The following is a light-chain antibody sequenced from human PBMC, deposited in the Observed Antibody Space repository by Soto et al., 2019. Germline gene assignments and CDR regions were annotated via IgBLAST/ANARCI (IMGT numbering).Light chain of an antibody. CDR1: QSVSSD. Sequence: EIVMTQSPATLSVSPGERATLSCRASQSVSSDLVWYQQKPGQAPRLLIFHASTRATGIPGRFSGSGSGTEFTLTISSLQSEDSAVYYCQQYSDWPRTFGQGIKVDIK. CDR3: QQYSDWPRT. V-gene: IGKV3-15*01. CDR2: HAS. J-gene: IGKJ1*01.